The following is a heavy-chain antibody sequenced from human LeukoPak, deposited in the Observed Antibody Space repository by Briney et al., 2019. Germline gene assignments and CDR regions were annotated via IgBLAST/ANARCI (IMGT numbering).Heavy chain of an antibody. CDR3: ASNPNSAAIYFDY. D-gene: IGHD6-13*01. CDR1: GFTVSSNY. CDR2: IYSGGST. Sequence: GGSLRLSCAASGFTVSSNYMSWVRQAPGKGLEWVSVIYSGGSTYYADSVKGRFTISRDNSKNTLYLQMNSLRAEDTAVYYCASNPNSAAIYFDYWGQGTLVTVSS. J-gene: IGHJ4*02. V-gene: IGHV3-66*01.